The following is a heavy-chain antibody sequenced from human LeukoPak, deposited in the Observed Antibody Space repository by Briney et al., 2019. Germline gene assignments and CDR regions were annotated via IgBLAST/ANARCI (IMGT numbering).Heavy chain of an antibody. CDR1: GFTFSSYA. J-gene: IGHJ4*02. CDR2: ISYDGSNK. V-gene: IGHV3-30*04. Sequence: PGGSLRLSCAASGFTFSSYAMHWVRQAPGKGLEWVAVISYDGSNKYYADSVKGRFTISRDNSKNTLYLQMNSLRAEDTAVYYCARDRAKQWLGGGFDYWGQGTLVTVSS. D-gene: IGHD6-19*01. CDR3: ARDRAKQWLGGGFDY.